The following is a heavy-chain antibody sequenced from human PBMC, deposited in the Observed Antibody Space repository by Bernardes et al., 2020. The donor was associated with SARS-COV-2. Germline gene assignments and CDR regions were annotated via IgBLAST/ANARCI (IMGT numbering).Heavy chain of an antibody. D-gene: IGHD2-15*01. CDR3: ARDAGYGGNNDY. J-gene: IGHJ4*02. Sequence: GGSLRLSCAASGFGFNFYWMTWVRQAPGNGLEWVAYIKPDGTDKYYVDSVKGRFTISRDNAKNSVYLQMNSLRVEDTAVYYCARDAGYGGNNDYWGQGTLVTVSS. CDR2: IKPDGTDK. CDR1: GFGFNFYW. V-gene: IGHV3-7*04.